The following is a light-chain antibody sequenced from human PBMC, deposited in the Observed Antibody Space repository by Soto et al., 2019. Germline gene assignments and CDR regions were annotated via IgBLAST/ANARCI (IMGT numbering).Light chain of an antibody. CDR2: SND. Sequence: QAVVTQEPSLTVSPGQRVTMSCSGSTSNIGSKTVNWYRQLPGTAPKLLIYSNDQRPSGVPDRFSGSKSGTSASLAISGLQSEDEAEYYCAAWDASRNGDVFGTGTKLTV. CDR1: TSNIGSKT. V-gene: IGLV1-44*01. CDR3: AAWDASRNGDV. J-gene: IGLJ1*01.